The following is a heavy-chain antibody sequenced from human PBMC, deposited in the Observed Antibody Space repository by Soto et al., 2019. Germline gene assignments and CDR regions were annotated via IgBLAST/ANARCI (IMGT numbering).Heavy chain of an antibody. V-gene: IGHV3-49*04. CDR3: SDYRGDYEVAAFDI. Sequence: EVQLVESGGGLVQPGRSLRLSCTTSGLSFGDYAMSWVRQAPGKGLEWVGFIRTKAHGGTAEYAASVKGRFTISRDDSKSIAYLQMNSLKAVDTAVYYCSDYRGDYEVAAFDIWGQGTMVTVSP. CDR2: IRTKAHGGTA. J-gene: IGHJ3*02. CDR1: GLSFGDYA. D-gene: IGHD4-17*01.